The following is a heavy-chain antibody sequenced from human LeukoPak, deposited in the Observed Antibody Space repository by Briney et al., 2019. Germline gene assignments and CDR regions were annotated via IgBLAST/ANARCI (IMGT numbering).Heavy chain of an antibody. CDR1: GGSFSGYY. CDR2: INYSGST. CDR3: ARLFSSSWPYYYYYGMDV. Sequence: SETLSLTCAVSGGSFSGYYWSWIRQPPGKGLEWIGEINYSGSTYYNASLKSRVTISVDTSKNQFSLKLSSVTAADTAVYYCARLFSSSWPYYYYYGMDVWGQGTTVTVSS. J-gene: IGHJ6*02. V-gene: IGHV4-34*01. D-gene: IGHD6-13*01.